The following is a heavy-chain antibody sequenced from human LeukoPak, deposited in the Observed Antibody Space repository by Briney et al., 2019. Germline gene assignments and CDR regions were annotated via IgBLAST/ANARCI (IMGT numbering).Heavy chain of an antibody. CDR3: AKSGSLILGAFDI. Sequence: GASVKVSCKASGYTFSSYAMNWVRQAPGQGLEWMGIINPSGGSTSYAQKFQGRVTMTRDTSTSTVYMELSSLRSEDTAVYYCAKSGSLILGAFDIWGQGTMVTVSS. D-gene: IGHD1-26*01. V-gene: IGHV1-46*01. J-gene: IGHJ3*02. CDR1: GYTFSSYA. CDR2: INPSGGST.